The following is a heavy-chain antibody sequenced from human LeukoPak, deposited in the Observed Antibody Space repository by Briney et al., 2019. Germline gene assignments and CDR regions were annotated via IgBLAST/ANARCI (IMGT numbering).Heavy chain of an antibody. J-gene: IGHJ6*02. CDR1: GYTFTSYY. Sequence: ASVKVSCKASGYTFTSYYMHWVRQAPGQGLEWMGIINPSGGSTSYAQKFQGRVTMTRDTSTSTVYMELSSLRSEDTAVYYCARDGGYYQHYYGMDVWGQGTTVTVSS. D-gene: IGHD3-10*01. CDR2: INPSGGST. CDR3: ARDGGYYQHYYGMDV. V-gene: IGHV1-46*01.